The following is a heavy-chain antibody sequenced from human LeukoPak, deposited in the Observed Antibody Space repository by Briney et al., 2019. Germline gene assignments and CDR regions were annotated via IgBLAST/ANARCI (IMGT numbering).Heavy chain of an antibody. V-gene: IGHV4-31*03. CDR3: ASYGFGWYFDL. J-gene: IGHJ2*01. CDR1: GGSISSGGYY. D-gene: IGHD3-10*01. Sequence: SQTLSLTCTVSGGSISSGGYYWSWIRQHPGKGLEWIGYIYDSGSTYYNPSLRSRITISEDTSKNQFSLKVPSVSDADTAVYYCASYGFGWYFDLWGRGTLVTVSS. CDR2: IYDSGST.